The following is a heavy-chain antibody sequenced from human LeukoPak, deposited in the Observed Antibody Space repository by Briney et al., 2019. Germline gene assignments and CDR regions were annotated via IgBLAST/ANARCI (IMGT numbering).Heavy chain of an antibody. CDR1: GGTFSSYA. CDR2: IIPIFGTA. D-gene: IGHD2-2*01. J-gene: IGHJ6*04. V-gene: IGHV1-69*01. Sequence: ASVKVSCKASGGTFSSYAISWVRQAPGQGLEWMGGIIPIFGTANYAQKFQGRVTITADESTSTAYMELSSLRSEDTAVYYCARGGVPAALYGMDVWGKGITVTVSS. CDR3: ARGGVPAALYGMDV.